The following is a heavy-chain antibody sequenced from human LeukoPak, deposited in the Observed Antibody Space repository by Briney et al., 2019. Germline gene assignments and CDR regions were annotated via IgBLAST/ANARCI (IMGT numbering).Heavy chain of an antibody. CDR1: AYSFTNYW. D-gene: IGHD3-22*01. CDR3: ARLHDRGCYWSRNFYYYMDV. V-gene: IGHV5-51*01. Sequence: GESLKISCKASAYSFTNYWIGWVRQMPGKGLEWMGNIYPGDSHTKYSPSFQGQVTISADKSISTAYLQWSSLKASDTAMYYCARLHDRGCYWSRNFYYYMDVWGKGTTVTVSS. J-gene: IGHJ6*03. CDR2: IYPGDSHT.